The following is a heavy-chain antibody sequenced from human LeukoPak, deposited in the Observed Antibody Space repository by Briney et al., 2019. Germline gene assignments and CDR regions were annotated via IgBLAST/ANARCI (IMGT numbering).Heavy chain of an antibody. D-gene: IGHD6-6*01. CDR1: GYTFTGYY. J-gene: IGHJ6*03. CDR3: AVSEYSSSYLHYYYYYMDV. CDR2: IIPIFGTA. Sequence: ASVKVSCKASGYTFTGYYMHWVRQAPGQGLEWMGGIIPIFGTANYAQKFQGRVTITADKSTSTAYMELSSLRSEDTAVYYCAVSEYSSSYLHYYYYYMDVWGKGTTVTVSS. V-gene: IGHV1-69*06.